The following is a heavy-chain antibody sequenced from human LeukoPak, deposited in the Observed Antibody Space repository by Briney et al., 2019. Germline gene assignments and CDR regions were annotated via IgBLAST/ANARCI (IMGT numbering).Heavy chain of an antibody. J-gene: IGHJ4*02. CDR3: AREGKWLQLRYFDY. CDR1: GFTFSGYG. V-gene: IGHV3-30*03. CDR2: ISYDGSNK. Sequence: GGSLRLSCAASGFTFSGYGMHWVRQAPGKGLEWVAVISYDGSNKYYADSVKGRFTISRDNSKNTLYLQMNSLRADDTAVYYCAREGKWLQLRYFDYWGQGTLVTVSS. D-gene: IGHD5-24*01.